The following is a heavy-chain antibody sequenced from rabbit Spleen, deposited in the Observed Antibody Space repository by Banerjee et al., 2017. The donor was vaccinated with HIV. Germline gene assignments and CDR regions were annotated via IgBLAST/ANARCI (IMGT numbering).Heavy chain of an antibody. V-gene: IGHV1S45*01. CDR2: INTATGKP. CDR3: ARDSGSYDYIDVYFNL. D-gene: IGHD6-1*01. J-gene: IGHJ4*01. Sequence: QEELEESGGGLVKPEGSLTLTCKASGFSFSDRDVMCWVRQAPGKGLEWIACINTATGKPVYATWAKGRFTISTTSSTTVTLQMTSLTAADTATYFCARDSGSYDYIDVYFNLWGQGTLVTVS. CDR1: GFSFSDRDV.